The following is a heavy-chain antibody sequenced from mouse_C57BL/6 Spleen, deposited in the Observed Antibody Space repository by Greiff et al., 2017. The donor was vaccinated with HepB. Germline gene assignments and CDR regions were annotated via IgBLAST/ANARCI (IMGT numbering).Heavy chain of an antibody. D-gene: IGHD2-3*01. J-gene: IGHJ3*01. Sequence: EVKLMESGGDLVKPGGSLKLSCAASGFTFSSYGMSWVRQTPDKRLEWVATISSGGSYTYYPDSVKGRFTISRDNAKNTLYLQMSSLKSEDTAMYYCARLLDGYYSYWGQGTLVTVSA. CDR2: ISSGGSYT. V-gene: IGHV5-6*01. CDR3: ARLLDGYYSY. CDR1: GFTFSSYG.